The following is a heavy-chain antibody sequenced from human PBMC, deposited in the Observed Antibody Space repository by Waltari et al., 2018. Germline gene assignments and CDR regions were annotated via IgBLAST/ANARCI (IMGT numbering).Heavy chain of an antibody. CDR3: LARATVTPKFDY. CDR1: GGSITSHFR. V-gene: IGHV4-4*02. CDR2: FLDTGSP. D-gene: IGHD4-17*01. Sequence: QVQLQESGPGLVKPSGTLSLTCAVHGGSITSHFRWIWVRQPPGKGLEWIGEFLDTGSPNYNPSLKSRVTISLDKSRNQFSLRLTSVTAADTAIYYCLARATVTPKFDYWGQGTLVTVSS. J-gene: IGHJ4*02.